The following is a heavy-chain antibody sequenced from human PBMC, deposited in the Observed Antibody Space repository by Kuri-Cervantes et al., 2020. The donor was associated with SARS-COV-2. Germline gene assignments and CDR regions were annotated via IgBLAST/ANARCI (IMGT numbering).Heavy chain of an antibody. J-gene: IGHJ4*02. Sequence: GESLKISCAVSGFTFCNYAMHWVRQAPGKGLEWVAVISYDGSSKYYADSVRGRFTISRDNSKNTLYLQMNSLRADDTAVYYCAKNRRTVAAPFDYWGQGTLVTVSS. CDR2: ISYDGSSK. CDR1: GFTFCNYA. V-gene: IGHV3-30*04. D-gene: IGHD4-23*01. CDR3: AKNRRTVAAPFDY.